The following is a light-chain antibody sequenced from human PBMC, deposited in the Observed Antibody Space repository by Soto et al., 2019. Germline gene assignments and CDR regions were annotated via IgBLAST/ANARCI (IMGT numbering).Light chain of an antibody. V-gene: IGKV1-5*01. J-gene: IGKJ2*01. Sequence: DIQMTQSPYTLSASVGDRVTITCRASQSISTWVAWYQQRPGKAPNLLIYDASTLQSGVPSRFSGSGSGTEFSLTISSLQPEDFATYYCQHCRNPYTFGQGTKLEIK. CDR2: DAS. CDR3: QHCRNPYT. CDR1: QSISTW.